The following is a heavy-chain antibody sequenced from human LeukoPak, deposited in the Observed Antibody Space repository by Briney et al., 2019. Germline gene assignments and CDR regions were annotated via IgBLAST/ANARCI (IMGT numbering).Heavy chain of an antibody. Sequence: KPAETLSLTCTVSGVSISSYYWSWIRQSPGKGLEWIGYIYYSGSANYNPSLKSRVTRSVDTSKNQFSLKQSSVTAADTAVYYCAGDSSGLNWFDTSGQGTLGTVS. V-gene: IGHV4-59*01. D-gene: IGHD6-19*01. J-gene: IGHJ5*02. CDR2: IYYSGSA. CDR3: AGDSSGLNWFDT. CDR1: GVSISSYY.